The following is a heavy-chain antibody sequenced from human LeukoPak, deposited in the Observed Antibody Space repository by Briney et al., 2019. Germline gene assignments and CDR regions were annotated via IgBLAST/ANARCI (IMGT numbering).Heavy chain of an antibody. D-gene: IGHD2-15*01. Sequence: PSETLSLTCTASGGSISSYYWSWIRQPAGKGLEWIGRIYTSGSTNYSPSLKSRVTMSIDTSKNQFSLKLSSVTAADTAVYYCARAQYCSGGSCYTNPFDYWGQGTLVTVSS. V-gene: IGHV4-4*07. CDR3: ARAQYCSGGSCYTNPFDY. CDR2: IYTSGST. J-gene: IGHJ4*02. CDR1: GGSISSYY.